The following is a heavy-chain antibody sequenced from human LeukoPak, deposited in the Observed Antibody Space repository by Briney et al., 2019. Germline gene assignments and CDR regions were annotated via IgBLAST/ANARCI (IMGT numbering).Heavy chain of an antibody. CDR3: ARDLIYYFDY. J-gene: IGHJ4*02. Sequence: GGSLRLSRAASGFTVSSNYMSWVRQAPGKGLEWVSVIYSGGSTYYADSVKGRFTISRDNSKNTLYLQMNSLRAEDTAVYYCARDLIYYFDYWGQGTLVTVSS. D-gene: IGHD2-8*01. CDR2: IYSGGST. CDR1: GFTVSSNY. V-gene: IGHV3-66*01.